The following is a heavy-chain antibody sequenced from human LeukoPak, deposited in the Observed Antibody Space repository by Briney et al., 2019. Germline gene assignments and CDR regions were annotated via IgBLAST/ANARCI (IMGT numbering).Heavy chain of an antibody. D-gene: IGHD3-3*01. CDR2: INPNSGGT. J-gene: IGHJ4*02. V-gene: IGHV1-2*02. Sequence: ASVKVSCKASGYTFTGYYMHWVRQAPGQGLEWMGWINPNSGGTNHAQKFQGRVTMTRDTSISTAYMELSRLRSDDTAVYYCARARIYDFWSGYPGEIDYWGQGTLVTVSS. CDR3: ARARIYDFWSGYPGEIDY. CDR1: GYTFTGYY.